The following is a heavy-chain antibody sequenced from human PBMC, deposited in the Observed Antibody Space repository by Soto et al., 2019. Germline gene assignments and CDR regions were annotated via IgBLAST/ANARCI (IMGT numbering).Heavy chain of an antibody. J-gene: IGHJ4*01. CDR1: GGSISSSNYF. CDR3: ARAGSSYGHQFDY. CDR2: IYYSGST. D-gene: IGHD5-18*01. Sequence: SETLSLTCTVSGGSISSSNYFWDWIRQPPGKGLEWIGSIYYSGSTYYNPSLKSRVTTSVDTSKNQFSLQLSSVTATDTAVYYCARAGSSYGHQFDYWGQRTLVTVSS. V-gene: IGHV4-39*01.